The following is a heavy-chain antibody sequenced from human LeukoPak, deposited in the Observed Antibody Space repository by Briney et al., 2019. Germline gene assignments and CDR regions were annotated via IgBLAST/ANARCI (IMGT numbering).Heavy chain of an antibody. CDR3: ARGRGYFDWLLYGVSNWFDP. D-gene: IGHD3-9*01. CDR2: INPSGGST. J-gene: IGHJ5*02. Sequence: ASVKVSCKASGYTFTSYYMHWVRQAPGQGLEWMGIINPSGGSTSYAQKFQGRVTMTRNTSISTAYMELSSLRSEDTAVYYCARGRGYFDWLLYGVSNWFDPWGQGTLVTVSS. V-gene: IGHV1-46*01. CDR1: GYTFTSYY.